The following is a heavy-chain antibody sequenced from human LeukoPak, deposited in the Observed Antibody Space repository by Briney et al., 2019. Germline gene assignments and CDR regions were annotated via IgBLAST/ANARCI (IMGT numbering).Heavy chain of an antibody. D-gene: IGHD3-10*01. CDR3: ARGRGNWFDP. V-gene: IGHV3-30-3*01. CDR2: ISYDGSNK. CDR1: GFTFSSYA. Sequence: SGGSLRLSCAASGFTFSSYAMHWVRQAPGKGLERVAVISYDGSNKYYADSVKGRFTISRDNSKNTLYLQMNSLRAEDTAVYYCARGRGNWFDPWGQGILVTVSS. J-gene: IGHJ5*02.